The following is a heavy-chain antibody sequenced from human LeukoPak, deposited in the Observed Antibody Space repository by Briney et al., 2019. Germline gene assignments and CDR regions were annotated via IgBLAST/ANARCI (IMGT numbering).Heavy chain of an antibody. CDR2: ISYDGSNK. CDR1: GFTFSSYG. CDR3: AKSGYSSGWPYYYGMDV. V-gene: IGHV3-30*18. D-gene: IGHD6-19*01. Sequence: PGRSLRLSCAASGFTFSSYGMHWVSQDPGKGPEWVAVISYDGSNKYYADSVKGRFTISRDNSKNTLYLQMNSLRAEDTAVYYCAKSGYSSGWPYYYGMDVWGKGTTVTVSS. J-gene: IGHJ6*04.